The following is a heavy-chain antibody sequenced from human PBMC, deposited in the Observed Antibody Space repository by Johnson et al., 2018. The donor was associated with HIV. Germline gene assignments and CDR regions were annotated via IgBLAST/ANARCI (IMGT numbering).Heavy chain of an antibody. V-gene: IGHV3-66*01. D-gene: IGHD4-17*01. Sequence: VQLVESGGGLVQPGGSLRLSCAASGFTVSSNYMSWVRQAPGKGLEWVSVIYSGGSTYYADSVKGRFPISRNNVRNSLYLQMSSLRAADTAVYYCAREKLGSTEYDAFEIWGQGTMVTVSS. J-gene: IGHJ3*02. CDR1: GFTVSSNY. CDR2: IYSGGST. CDR3: AREKLGSTEYDAFEI.